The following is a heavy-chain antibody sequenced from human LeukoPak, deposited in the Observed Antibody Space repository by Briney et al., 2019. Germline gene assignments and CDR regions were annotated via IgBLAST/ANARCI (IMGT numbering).Heavy chain of an antibody. D-gene: IGHD1-14*01. CDR1: EFSVGSNY. J-gene: IGHJ4*02. CDR3: AKSTVDY. CDR2: IYSGGST. Sequence: PGGSLRLSCAASEFSVGSNYMTWVRQAPGKGLEWVSLIYSGGSTYYADSVKGRFTISRDNSKNTLFLQMSSLRPEDTAVYYCAKSTVDYWGQGTLVTVSS. V-gene: IGHV3-66*01.